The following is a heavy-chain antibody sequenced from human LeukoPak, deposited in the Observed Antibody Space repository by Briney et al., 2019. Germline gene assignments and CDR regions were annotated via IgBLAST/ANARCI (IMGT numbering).Heavy chain of an antibody. Sequence: PGGSLRLSCAASGFTVSSNYISWVRQAPGKGLEWVSVIYSGGSTYYADSVKGRFTISRDNSKNTLYLQMNSLRAEDTAVYYCASRSGSYYMSDPTYFDYWGQGTLVTVSS. D-gene: IGHD1-26*01. CDR2: IYSGGST. J-gene: IGHJ4*02. V-gene: IGHV3-53*01. CDR3: ASRSGSYYMSDPTYFDY. CDR1: GFTVSSNY.